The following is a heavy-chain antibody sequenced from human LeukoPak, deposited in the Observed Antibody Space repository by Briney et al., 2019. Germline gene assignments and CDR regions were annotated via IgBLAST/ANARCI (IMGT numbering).Heavy chain of an antibody. CDR2: IYHSGST. CDR3: ARGYYDFWSGHPWGAFEI. V-gene: IGHV4-38-2*01. J-gene: IGHJ3*02. CDR1: GYSISSGYY. Sequence: PSETLSLTCAVSGYSISSGYYWGWIRQPPGKGLEWIGSIYHSGSTYYNPSLKSRVTISVDTSKNQFSLKLSSVTAADTAVYYCARGYYDFWSGHPWGAFEIWGQGTMVTVSS. D-gene: IGHD3-3*01.